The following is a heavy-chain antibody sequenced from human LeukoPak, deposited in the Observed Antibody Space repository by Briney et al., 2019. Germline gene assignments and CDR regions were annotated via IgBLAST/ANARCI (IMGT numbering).Heavy chain of an antibody. CDR3: AKDDQYYYDSSGYYS. Sequence: GGSLRLSCAASGFTFSSYAMSCLRQAPGKGLEWVSALSGSGGSTYYADYVKGRFTISRDNSKNTLYLQMNSLRAEDTAVYYCAKDDQYYYDSSGYYSWGQGTLVTVSS. V-gene: IGHV3-23*01. D-gene: IGHD3-22*01. CDR2: LSGSGGST. J-gene: IGHJ4*02. CDR1: GFTFSSYA.